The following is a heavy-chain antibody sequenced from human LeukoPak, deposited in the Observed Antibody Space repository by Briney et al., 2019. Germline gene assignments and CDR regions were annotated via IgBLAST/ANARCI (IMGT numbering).Heavy chain of an antibody. J-gene: IGHJ4*02. Sequence: PGGSLRRSCAASGFTFSSYGMHWVRQAPGKGLEWVSLISHDGGDERYADSVKGRFTISRDNSKSTLYLQMNSLRVEDTAVYYCARGNQWLIDYWGQGTQVTVSS. D-gene: IGHD6-19*01. CDR1: GFTFSSYG. CDR3: ARGNQWLIDY. V-gene: IGHV3-30*03. CDR2: ISHDGGDE.